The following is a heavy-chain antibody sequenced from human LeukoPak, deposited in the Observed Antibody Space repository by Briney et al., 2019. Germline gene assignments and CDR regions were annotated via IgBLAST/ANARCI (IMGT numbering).Heavy chain of an antibody. CDR1: GFTFSSYE. D-gene: IGHD3-10*01. CDR2: ISSSGSTI. J-gene: IGHJ4*02. Sequence: GGSLRLSCAASGFTFSSYEMNWVRQAPGKGLEWVSYISSSGSTIYYADSVKGRFTISRDNAKNSLYLQMNSLRAEDTAVYYCARSGLLWFGDYWGQGTLVTVSS. CDR3: ARSGLLWFGDY. V-gene: IGHV3-48*03.